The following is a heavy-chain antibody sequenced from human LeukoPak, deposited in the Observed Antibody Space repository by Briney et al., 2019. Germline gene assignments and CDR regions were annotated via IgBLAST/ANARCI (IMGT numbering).Heavy chain of an antibody. Sequence: PGGSLSLSCSTSGFTFNTYAMHWVRQAPGKGLEYVSSISNNGGSTNYADSVKGRFIISRDNSKNTLYLQMNSLRAEDTAVYYCAKDVEVGAPFRPTNYGMDVWGQGTTVTVSS. CDR3: AKDVEVGAPFRPTNYGMDV. J-gene: IGHJ6*02. D-gene: IGHD1-26*01. CDR1: GFTFNTYA. CDR2: ISNNGGST. V-gene: IGHV3-64*04.